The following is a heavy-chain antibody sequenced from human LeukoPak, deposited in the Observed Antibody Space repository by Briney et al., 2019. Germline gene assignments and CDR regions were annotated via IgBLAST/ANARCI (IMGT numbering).Heavy chain of an antibody. CDR2: IKQDGSEK. Sequence: GGSLRLSCAASGFTFSSSWMSWVRQAPGKGLEWVANIKQDGSEKYYVGSVRGRFTISRDNAKNSLDLQMSRLRAENTAVYYCARERGGYCSGATCYKAFDIWGQGTMVTVSS. CDR3: ARERGGYCSGATCYKAFDI. V-gene: IGHV3-7*01. D-gene: IGHD2-2*02. J-gene: IGHJ3*02. CDR1: GFTFSSSW.